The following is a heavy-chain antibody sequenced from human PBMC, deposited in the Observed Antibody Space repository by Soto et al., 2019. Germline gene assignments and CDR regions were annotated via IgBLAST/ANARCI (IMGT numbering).Heavy chain of an antibody. J-gene: IGHJ4*02. CDR3: ATGEGLYQPLEYYFDY. D-gene: IGHD2-2*01. V-gene: IGHV1-2*02. CDR1: GYTFTGYY. Sequence: GASVKVSCKASGYTFTGYYMHWVRQAPGQGLEWMGWINPNSGGTNYAQKFQGRVTMTRDTSISTAYMELSRLRSDDTAVYYCATGEGLYQPLEYYFDYWGQGTLVTDSS. CDR2: INPNSGGT.